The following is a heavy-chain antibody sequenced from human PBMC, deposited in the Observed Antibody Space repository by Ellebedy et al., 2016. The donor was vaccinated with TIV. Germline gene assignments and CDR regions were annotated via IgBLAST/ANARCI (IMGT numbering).Heavy chain of an antibody. CDR1: GGTFSSYA. V-gene: IGHV1-69*13. J-gene: IGHJ6*02. CDR3: ARCLRRDGYKRGYYYGMDV. CDR2: IIPIFGTA. D-gene: IGHD5-24*01. Sequence: AASVKVSCKASGGTFSSYAISWVRQAPGQGLEWMGGIIPIFGTANYAQKFQGRVTITADESTSTAYMELSSLRSEDTAVYYCARCLRRDGYKRGYYYGMDVWGQGTTVTVSS.